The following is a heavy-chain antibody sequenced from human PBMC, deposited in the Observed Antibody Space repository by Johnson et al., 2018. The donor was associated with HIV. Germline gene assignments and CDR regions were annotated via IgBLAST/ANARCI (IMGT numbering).Heavy chain of an antibody. CDR2: ISINGDTT. CDR3: ARGYCSGGICYPKDAFDI. V-gene: IGHV3-64*01. Sequence: VQLVESGGGLVQPGRSLRLSCAASGFIFSTAAMHWVRQAPGKGLEFVASISINGDTTYYARSVQARFTIPRDNSKNTLYLQMDSLRAEDMSIYYCARGYCSGGICYPKDAFDIGGQGTMVTVSS. D-gene: IGHD2-15*01. CDR1: GFIFSTAA. J-gene: IGHJ3*02.